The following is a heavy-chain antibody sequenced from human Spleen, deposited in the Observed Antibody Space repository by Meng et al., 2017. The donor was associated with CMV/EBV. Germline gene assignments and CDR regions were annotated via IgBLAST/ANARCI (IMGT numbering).Heavy chain of an antibody. J-gene: IGHJ4*02. Sequence: GESLKISCVASGFTFSGYAMHWVRQAPGKGLEWVSLITWDGGTAYYADAVKGRFTISRDNSKKSLYLQMNSLRGEDSGLYYCAKGDYSNSWGIDYWGQGSLVTVSS. CDR3: AKGDYSNSWGIDY. D-gene: IGHD4-11*01. V-gene: IGHV3-43D*03. CDR1: GFTFSGYA. CDR2: ITWDGGTA.